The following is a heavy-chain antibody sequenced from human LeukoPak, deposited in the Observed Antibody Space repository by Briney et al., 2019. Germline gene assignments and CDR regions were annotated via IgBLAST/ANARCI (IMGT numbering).Heavy chain of an antibody. CDR3: ARDSDGDYTPLNFDY. J-gene: IGHJ4*02. CDR2: VSSSSSTI. Sequence: GGSLRLSCAASGFTFSGYYMTWIRQAPGKGLEWLSHVSSSSSTIDYADSVKGRFTISRDNAKNSLFLQMNNLRAEDTAVYYCARDSDGDYTPLNFDYWGQGILVTVSS. V-gene: IGHV3-11*01. CDR1: GFTFSGYY. D-gene: IGHD4-17*01.